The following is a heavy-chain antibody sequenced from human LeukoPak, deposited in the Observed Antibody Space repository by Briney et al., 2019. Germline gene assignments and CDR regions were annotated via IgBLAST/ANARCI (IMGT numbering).Heavy chain of an antibody. CDR3: ARVGHYYDSSPRGDAFDI. CDR2: INHSGST. V-gene: IGHV4-34*01. Sequence: PSETLSLTCAVYGGSFSGYYWSWIRQPPGKGLEWIGEINHSGSTNYNPSLKSRVTISVDTSKNQFSLKLSSVTAADTAVYYCARVGHYYDSSPRGDAFDIWGQGTMVTVSS. D-gene: IGHD3-22*01. CDR1: GGSFSGYY. J-gene: IGHJ3*02.